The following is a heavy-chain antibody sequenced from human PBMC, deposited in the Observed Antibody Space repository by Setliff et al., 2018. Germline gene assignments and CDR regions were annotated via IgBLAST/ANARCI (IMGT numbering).Heavy chain of an antibody. CDR1: GYTFTSYD. V-gene: IGHV1-8*02. J-gene: IGHJ4*02. CDR2: MNPNSGNT. D-gene: IGHD7-27*01. CDR3: ARGWAALGIIGY. Sequence: PSVKVSCKASGYTFTSYDINWMRQASGQGLEWMGWMNPNSGNTGSTQKFQGRVTMTRNTSTSTAYMELSRLTSEDTAVYFCARGWAALGIIGYWGQGTLVTVPS.